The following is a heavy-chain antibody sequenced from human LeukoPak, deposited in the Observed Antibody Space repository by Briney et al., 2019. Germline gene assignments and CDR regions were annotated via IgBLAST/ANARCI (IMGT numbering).Heavy chain of an antibody. CDR3: AKDQCSGGSCYSGY. D-gene: IGHD2-15*01. J-gene: IGHJ4*02. Sequence: GGSLRLFCAASGFTFSSYGMHWVRQAPGKGLEWVAVIWYDGSNKYYADSVKGRFTISRDNSKNTPYLQMNSLRAADTAVYYCAKDQCSGGSCYSGYWGQGTLVTVSS. V-gene: IGHV3-33*06. CDR1: GFTFSSYG. CDR2: IWYDGSNK.